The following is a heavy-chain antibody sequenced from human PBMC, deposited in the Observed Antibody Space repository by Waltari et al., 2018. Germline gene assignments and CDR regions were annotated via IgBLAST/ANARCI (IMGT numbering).Heavy chain of an antibody. D-gene: IGHD6-6*01. V-gene: IGHV4-39*07. CDR3: ARVVLGSSFDY. CDR1: GGSISSSSYY. J-gene: IGHJ4*02. CDR2: IYYSGST. Sequence: QLQLQESGPGLVKPSETLSITCTVSGGSISSSSYYWGWIRQPPGKGLEGIGSIYYSGSTYYNPSLKSRVTISVDTSKNQFSLKLSSVTAADTAVYYCARVVLGSSFDYWGQGTLVTVSS.